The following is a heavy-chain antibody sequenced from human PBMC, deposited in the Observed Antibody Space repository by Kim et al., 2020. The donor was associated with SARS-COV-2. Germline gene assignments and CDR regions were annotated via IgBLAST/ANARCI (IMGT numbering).Heavy chain of an antibody. CDR1: GGSVNSRTYY. J-gene: IGHJ1*01. V-gene: IGHV4-39*01. CDR3: ASSYYCSGGSCYPRPYFRN. Sequence: SETLSLTCTVSGGSVNSRTYYWGWIRQPPGKGLEWIGNMYYSGSTYYIPSLRSRVTISVDTSKNQVSLQLSSVTAADTAVYYCASSYYCSGGSCYPRPYFRNWGQGTLVTVSS. D-gene: IGHD2-15*01. CDR2: MYYSGST.